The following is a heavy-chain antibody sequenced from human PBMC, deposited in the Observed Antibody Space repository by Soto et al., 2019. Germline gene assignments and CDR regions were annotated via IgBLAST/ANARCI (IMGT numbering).Heavy chain of an antibody. Sequence: PSETLSLTCAVSGGSISSSNWWSWVRQPPGKGLEWIGEIYHSGSTNYNPSLKSRVTISVDKSKNQFSLKLSSVTAADTAVYYCARRSIAARYNWFDPWGQGXLVTVYS. CDR1: GGSISSSNW. CDR2: IYHSGST. J-gene: IGHJ5*02. D-gene: IGHD6-6*01. CDR3: ARRSIAARYNWFDP. V-gene: IGHV4-4*02.